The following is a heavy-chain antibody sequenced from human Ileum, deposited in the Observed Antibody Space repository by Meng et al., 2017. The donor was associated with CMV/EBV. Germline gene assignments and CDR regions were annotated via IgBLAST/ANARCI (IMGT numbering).Heavy chain of an antibody. Sequence: GGSLRLSCAASEFTVSSNDMNWVRQAPGKGLEWVSSISSSSSYIYYADSVKGRFTISRDNAKNSLYLQMNSLRAEDTAVYYCARGYCSSTSCPYYYYYGMDVWGQGTTVTVSS. V-gene: IGHV3-21*01. CDR1: EFTVSSND. CDR2: ISSSSSYI. D-gene: IGHD2-2*01. CDR3: ARGYCSSTSCPYYYYYGMDV. J-gene: IGHJ6*02.